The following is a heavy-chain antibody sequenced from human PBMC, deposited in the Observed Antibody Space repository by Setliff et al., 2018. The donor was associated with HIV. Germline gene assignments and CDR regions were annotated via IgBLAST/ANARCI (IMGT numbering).Heavy chain of an antibody. V-gene: IGHV4-39*01. D-gene: IGHD3-10*01. J-gene: IGHJ4*02. CDR3: ARHFPSISLFFGDPGPFDR. Sequence: KPSETLSLTCTVSGGSISSSSYYWGWIRQPPGKGLEWIWSIFNDGRTYYNPSLKSRVTIPMDTSTNQFSLKLTSVTAADTAVYFCARHFPSISLFFGDPGPFDRWGQGALVTVSS. CDR1: GGSISSSSYY. CDR2: IFNDGRT.